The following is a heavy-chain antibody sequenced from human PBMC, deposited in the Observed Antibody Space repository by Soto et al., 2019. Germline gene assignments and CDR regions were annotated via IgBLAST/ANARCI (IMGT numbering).Heavy chain of an antibody. CDR1: GFTFSSYG. Sequence: GGSLRLSCAASGFTFSSYGMHWVRQAPGKGLEWVAVIWYDGSNKYYADSVKGRFTISRDNSKNTLYLQMNSLRAEDTAVYYCARERGPGSITMIVEGNDYWGQGTLVTVSS. J-gene: IGHJ4*02. CDR3: ARERGPGSITMIVEGNDY. CDR2: IWYDGSNK. D-gene: IGHD3-22*01. V-gene: IGHV3-33*01.